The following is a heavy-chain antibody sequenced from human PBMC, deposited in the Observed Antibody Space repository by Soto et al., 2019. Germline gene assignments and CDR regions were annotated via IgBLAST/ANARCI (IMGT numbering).Heavy chain of an antibody. V-gene: IGHV3-30*18. J-gene: IGHJ4*02. CDR3: AKTIRGYSYGYFVDY. CDR2: ISYDGSNK. Sequence: GGSLRLSCAASGFTFSSYGMHWVRQAPGKGLEWVAVISYDGSNKYYADSVKGRFTISRDNSKNTLYLQMNSLRAEDTAVYYCAKTIRGYSYGYFVDYWGQGTLVTV. D-gene: IGHD5-18*01. CDR1: GFTFSSYG.